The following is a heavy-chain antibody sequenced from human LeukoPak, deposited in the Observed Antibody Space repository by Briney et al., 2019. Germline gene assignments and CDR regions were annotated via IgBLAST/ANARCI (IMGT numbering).Heavy chain of an antibody. Sequence: GGSLRLSCAASGFTFSSYGMSWVRQAPGKGLEWVSAISGSGGSTYYADSVKGRLTISRDNSKNTLYLQMNSLRAEDTAVYYCAKKGEALLWFGPDDDYWGQGTLVTVSS. V-gene: IGHV3-23*01. CDR1: GFTFSSYG. J-gene: IGHJ4*02. D-gene: IGHD3-10*01. CDR3: AKKGEALLWFGPDDDY. CDR2: ISGSGGST.